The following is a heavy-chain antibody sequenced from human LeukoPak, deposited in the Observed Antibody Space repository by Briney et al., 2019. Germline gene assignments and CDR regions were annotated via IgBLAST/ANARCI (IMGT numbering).Heavy chain of an antibody. CDR1: GYTFTGYY. V-gene: IGHV1-2*02. CDR2: INPNSGGT. CDR3: ARDAEMATPYYYAMDV. J-gene: IGHJ6*02. Sequence: ASVKVSCKASGYTFTGYYMHWVRQAPGQGLEWMGWINPNSGGTNYAQKFQVRVTMTRDTSISTAYMELSRLRSDDTAVYYCARDAEMATPYYYAMDVWGQGTTVTVSS. D-gene: IGHD5-24*01.